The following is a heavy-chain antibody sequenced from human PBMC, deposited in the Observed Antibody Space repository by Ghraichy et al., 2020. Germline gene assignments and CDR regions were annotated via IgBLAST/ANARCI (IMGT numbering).Heavy chain of an antibody. CDR2: ISWNSGSI. D-gene: IGHD3-22*01. CDR1: GFTFDDYA. V-gene: IGHV3-9*01. Sequence: GGSLRLSCAASGFTFDDYAMHWVRQAPGKGLEWVSGISWNSGSIGYADSVKGRFTISRDNAKNSLYLQMNSLRAEDTALYYCAKVGDSSGYSFDYWGQGTLVTVSS. J-gene: IGHJ4*02. CDR3: AKVGDSSGYSFDY.